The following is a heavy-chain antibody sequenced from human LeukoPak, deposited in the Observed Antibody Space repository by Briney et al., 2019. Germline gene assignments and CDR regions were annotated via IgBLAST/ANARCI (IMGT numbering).Heavy chain of an antibody. CDR2: IRYDGSNK. J-gene: IGHJ4*02. D-gene: IGHD3-22*01. Sequence: GGSLRLSCAASGFTFSSYGMHWVRQAPGKGLEWVAFIRYDGSNKYYADSVKGRFTISRDNSKNTLYLQMNSLRAEDTAVYYCARVTGYMIEDYFDYWGQGTLVTVSS. CDR1: GFTFSSYG. V-gene: IGHV3-30*02. CDR3: ARVTGYMIEDYFDY.